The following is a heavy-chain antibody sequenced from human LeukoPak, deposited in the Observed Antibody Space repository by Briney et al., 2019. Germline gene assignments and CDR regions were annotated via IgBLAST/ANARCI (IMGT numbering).Heavy chain of an antibody. Sequence: ASVKVSCKASGYTFTSYGISWVRQAPGQGLEWMGWISAYNGNTNYAQKLQGRVTMTTDTSTSTAYMELRSLRSEDTAVYYCASSDDYDILTGYFFNYWGQGTLVTVSS. J-gene: IGHJ4*02. V-gene: IGHV1-18*01. CDR3: ASSDDYDILTGYFFNY. CDR2: ISAYNGNT. D-gene: IGHD3-9*01. CDR1: GYTFTSYG.